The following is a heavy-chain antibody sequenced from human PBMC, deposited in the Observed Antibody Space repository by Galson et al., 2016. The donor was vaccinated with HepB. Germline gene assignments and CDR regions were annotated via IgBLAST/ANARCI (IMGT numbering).Heavy chain of an antibody. CDR1: GFTFSNAW. Sequence: SLRLSCAVSGFTFSNAWMSWVRQAPGKGLEWVGRIKRKTEGEIIDYTAPVKGRFAISRDDSKNTLYLQMSSLKTEDTAVYYCARELGANGSFYYGMDVWGQGTMVTVSS. CDR2: IKRKTEGEII. J-gene: IGHJ6*02. CDR3: ARELGANGSFYYGMDV. D-gene: IGHD1-26*01. V-gene: IGHV3-15*01.